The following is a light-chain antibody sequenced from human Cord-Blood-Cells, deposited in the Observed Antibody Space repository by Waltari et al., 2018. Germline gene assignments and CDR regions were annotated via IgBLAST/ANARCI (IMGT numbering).Light chain of an antibody. Sequence: SSELTQDPALSVALGQTVRITCQGDSLRSYYASWYQQKTGQAPVLVIYGKNNRPSGIPDRFSGSSSGNTASLTITGAQAEDEADYYCNSRDSSGNHWVFGGGTKLTVL. CDR3: NSRDSSGNHWV. CDR2: GKN. CDR1: SLRSYY. V-gene: IGLV3-19*01. J-gene: IGLJ3*02.